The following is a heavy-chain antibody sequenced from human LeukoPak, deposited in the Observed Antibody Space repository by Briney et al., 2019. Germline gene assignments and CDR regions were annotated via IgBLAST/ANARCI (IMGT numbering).Heavy chain of an antibody. V-gene: IGHV4-59*12. CDR3: AREVQWLRYFDY. CDR2: IYYSGGT. Sequence: SETLSLTCTVSGGSISSYYWSWIRQPPGKGLEWIGYIYYSGGTNYNPSLKSRVTISVDTSKNQFSLKLSSVTAADTAVYYCAREVQWLRYFDYWGQGTLVTVSS. CDR1: GGSISSYY. J-gene: IGHJ4*02. D-gene: IGHD5-12*01.